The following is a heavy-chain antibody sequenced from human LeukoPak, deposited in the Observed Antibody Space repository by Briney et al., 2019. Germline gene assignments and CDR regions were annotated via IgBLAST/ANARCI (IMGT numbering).Heavy chain of an antibody. CDR2: INPSGGST. CDR1: GYTFSSYY. Sequence: ASVKVSCKASGYTFSSYYMHWVRQAPGQGLEWMGIINPSGGSTSYAQKFQGRVTLTRDTSTSTVYMELSSLRSDDTAVYYCARVITIFGVANPWGQGTLVTVSS. D-gene: IGHD3-3*01. V-gene: IGHV1-46*01. J-gene: IGHJ5*02. CDR3: ARVITIFGVANP.